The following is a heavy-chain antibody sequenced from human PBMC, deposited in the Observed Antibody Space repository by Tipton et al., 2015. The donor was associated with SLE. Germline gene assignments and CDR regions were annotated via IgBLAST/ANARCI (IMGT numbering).Heavy chain of an antibody. CDR1: GGSISNYY. Sequence: TLSLTCTVSGGSISNYYWSWIRQPPGKGPEWLGSIFYSGTTYYNPSLKSRVTISVDTSKNQFSLKLTSVTAADTAMYYCARGGVEGSKWNIPDCWGQGTLVTVSS. CDR3: ARGGVEGSKWNIPDC. V-gene: IGHV4-59*12. D-gene: IGHD1/OR15-1a*01. CDR2: IFYSGTT. J-gene: IGHJ4*02.